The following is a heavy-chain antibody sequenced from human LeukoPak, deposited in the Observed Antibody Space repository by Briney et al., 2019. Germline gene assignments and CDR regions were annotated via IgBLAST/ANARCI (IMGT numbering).Heavy chain of an antibody. CDR2: ISGSAGTT. V-gene: IGHV3-23*01. D-gene: IGHD1-7*01. J-gene: IGHJ4*02. CDR3: IKSWEGYNCTYDC. CDR1: GFTLYTLH. Sequence: PGGSLTLLCIASGFTLYTLHVLGPRQAPGKGLEWVSVISGSAGTTNYADSVKGRFTISRDNSNPTLYLQINRAGSEETALYYSIKSWEGYNCTYDCWGQGTLVTVSS.